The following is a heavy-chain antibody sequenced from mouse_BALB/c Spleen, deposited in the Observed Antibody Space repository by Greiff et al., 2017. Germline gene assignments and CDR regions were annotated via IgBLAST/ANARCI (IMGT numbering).Heavy chain of an antibody. J-gene: IGHJ2*01. D-gene: IGHD3-1*01. Sequence: EVKLMESGGGLVKPGGSLKLSCAASGFTFSDYYMYWVRQTPEKRLEWVATISDGGSYTYYPDSVKGRFTISRDNAKNNLYLQISSLKSEDTAMYYCARDLGLFDYWGQGTTLTVSS. CDR1: GFTFSDYY. V-gene: IGHV5-4*02. CDR3: ARDLGLFDY. CDR2: ISDGGSYT.